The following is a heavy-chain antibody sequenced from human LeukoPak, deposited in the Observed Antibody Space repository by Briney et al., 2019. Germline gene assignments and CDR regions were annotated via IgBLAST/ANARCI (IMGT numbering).Heavy chain of an antibody. CDR3: ARINNDYSLYGMDV. V-gene: IGHV4-31*03. J-gene: IGHJ6*02. D-gene: IGHD4-11*01. Sequence: SQTLSLTCTVSGGSISSGGYYWSWIRQHPGKGLEWIGYIYYSGSTYYNPSLKSRVTISVDTSKNQFSLKLSSVTAADTAVYYCARINNDYSLYGMDVWGQGTTVTVSS. CDR2: IYYSGST. CDR1: GGSISSGGYY.